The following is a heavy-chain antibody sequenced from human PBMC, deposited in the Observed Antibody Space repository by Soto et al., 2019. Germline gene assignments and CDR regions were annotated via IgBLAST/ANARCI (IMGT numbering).Heavy chain of an antibody. Sequence: QLQLQESGPGLVKPSETLSLTCTVSGGSISSSSYYWGWIRQPPGKGLEWIGSIYYSGSTSYNPSLKSRVTLSVDTSKNQFSLKLSSVTAADTAVYYCASPKRAFYNWFDPWGQGTLVTVSS. CDR1: GGSISSSSYY. CDR2: IYYSGST. J-gene: IGHJ5*02. V-gene: IGHV4-39*01. D-gene: IGHD3-3*02. CDR3: ASPKRAFYNWFDP.